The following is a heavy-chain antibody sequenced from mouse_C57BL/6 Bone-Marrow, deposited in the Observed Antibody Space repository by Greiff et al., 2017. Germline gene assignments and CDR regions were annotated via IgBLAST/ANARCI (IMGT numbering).Heavy chain of an antibody. CDR2: IYPGSGNT. CDR1: GYTFTDYY. Sequence: QVQLKESGPELVKPGASVKISCKASGYTFTDYYINWVKQRPGQGLGWIGWIYPGSGNTKYNEKFKGKATLTVDTSSSTAYMQLSSLTSEDSAVYFCARSRNGSSPAWFAYWGQGTLVTVSA. CDR3: ARSRNGSSPAWFAY. D-gene: IGHD1-1*01. J-gene: IGHJ3*01. V-gene: IGHV1-84*01.